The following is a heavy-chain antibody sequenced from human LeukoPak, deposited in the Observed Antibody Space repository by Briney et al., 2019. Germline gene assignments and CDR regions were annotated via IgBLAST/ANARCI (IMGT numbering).Heavy chain of an antibody. Sequence: GGSLTLSCAASGVTVSSNYMNWGRHAPRKGLGLVSVIFSGSSKYYADSGKGRLTISRDNSKNTLYLQMNSLRAEDTAVYYCARDLAAAGTGYFDYWGQGTLVTVSS. J-gene: IGHJ4*02. CDR1: GVTVSSNY. V-gene: IGHV3-66*01. CDR2: IFSGSSK. D-gene: IGHD6-13*01. CDR3: ARDLAAAGTGYFDY.